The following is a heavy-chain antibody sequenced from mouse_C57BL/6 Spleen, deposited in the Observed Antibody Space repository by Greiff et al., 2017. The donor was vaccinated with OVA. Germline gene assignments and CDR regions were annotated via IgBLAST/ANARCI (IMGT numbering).Heavy chain of an antibody. D-gene: IGHD1-1*01. CDR1: GYTFTDYE. J-gene: IGHJ3*01. Sequence: VQLQQSGAELVRPGASVTLSCKASGYTFTDYEMHWVKQTPVHGLEWIGAIDPETGGTAYNQKFKGKAILTADKSSSTAYMELRSLTSEDSAVYYCTSTFITTVVAPFAYWGQGTLVTVSA. CDR3: TSTFITTVVAPFAY. V-gene: IGHV1-15*01. CDR2: IDPETGGT.